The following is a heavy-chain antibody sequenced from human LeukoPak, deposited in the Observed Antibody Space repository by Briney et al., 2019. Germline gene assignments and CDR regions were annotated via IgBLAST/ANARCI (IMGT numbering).Heavy chain of an antibody. Sequence: SETLSLTCAVYGGSFSGYYWSWIRQPPGKGLEWIGEINHSGSTNYNPSLKSRVTISVGTSKDQFSLKLSSVTAADTAVYYCARGFYGDLNWFDPWGQGTLVTVSS. D-gene: IGHD4-17*01. CDR1: GGSFSGYY. CDR2: INHSGST. J-gene: IGHJ5*02. V-gene: IGHV4-34*01. CDR3: ARGFYGDLNWFDP.